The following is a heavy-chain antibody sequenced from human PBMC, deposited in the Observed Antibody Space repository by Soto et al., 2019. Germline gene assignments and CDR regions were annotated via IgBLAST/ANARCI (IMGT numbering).Heavy chain of an antibody. J-gene: IGHJ6*02. CDR2: IIPIFGTA. Sequence: GASVKVSCKASGGTFSSYAISWVRQAPGQGLEWMGGIIPIFGTANYAQKFQGRVTITADESTSTAYMELSSLRSEDTAVYYCARDVYPGVVNYYYGMDVWGQGTTVTVSS. D-gene: IGHD3-3*01. CDR1: GGTFSSYA. V-gene: IGHV1-69*13. CDR3: ARDVYPGVVNYYYGMDV.